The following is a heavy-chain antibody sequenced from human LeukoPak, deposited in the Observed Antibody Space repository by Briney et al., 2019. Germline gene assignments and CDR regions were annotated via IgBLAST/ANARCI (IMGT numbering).Heavy chain of an antibody. Sequence: GGSLRLSCAASGFAFNSYTIKWVRQAPGKGLEWVSAITSRGTHIYNADSVKGRFTISRDNAENSAYLQVSSLRAEDTAVNYCARVAQGATTENYYYYYMDVWGKGTTVTVSS. J-gene: IGHJ6*03. V-gene: IGHV3-21*01. D-gene: IGHD4-11*01. CDR1: GFAFNSYT. CDR3: ARVAQGATTENYYYYYMDV. CDR2: ITSRGTHI.